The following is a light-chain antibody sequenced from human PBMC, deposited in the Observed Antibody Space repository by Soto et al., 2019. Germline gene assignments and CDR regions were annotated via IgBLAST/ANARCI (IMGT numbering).Light chain of an antibody. CDR1: QSVGNN. V-gene: IGKV3-20*01. J-gene: IGKJ4*01. Sequence: EVVMTQSPATVSVSPGEGATLYCRASQSVGNNLAWYQQKPGQAPSLFIFGASVRATGVPDRFSGSGSGTDFTLTISRLEPEDFAVYYCQQYGSSPLTFGGGTKVDI. CDR2: GAS. CDR3: QQYGSSPLT.